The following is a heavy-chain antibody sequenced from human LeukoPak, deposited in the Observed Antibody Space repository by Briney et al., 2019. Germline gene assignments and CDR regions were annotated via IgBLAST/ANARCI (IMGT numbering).Heavy chain of an antibody. V-gene: IGHV4-34*01. J-gene: IGHJ5*02. CDR2: IYYSGST. D-gene: IGHD6-19*01. CDR3: ARHPRSIAVAVS. CDR1: GGSFSGYY. Sequence: SETPSLTCAVYGGSFSGYYWSWIRQPPGKGLEWIGSIYYSGSTYYNPSLKSRVTISVDTSKNQFSLKLSSVTAADTAVYYCARHPRSIAVAVSWGQGTLVTVSS.